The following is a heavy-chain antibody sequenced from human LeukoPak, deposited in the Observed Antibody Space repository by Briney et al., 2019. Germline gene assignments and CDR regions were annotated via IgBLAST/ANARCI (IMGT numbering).Heavy chain of an antibody. D-gene: IGHD3-16*01. CDR2: ISAYNGNT. Sequence: ASVKVSCKASGYTFTSYGISWVRQAPGQGLEWVGWISAYNGNTNYAQKLQGRVTMTTDTSTSTAYMELRSLRSDDTAVYYCARVAITFGGHAFDIWGQGTMVTVSS. CDR1: GYTFTSYG. J-gene: IGHJ3*02. V-gene: IGHV1-18*01. CDR3: ARVAITFGGHAFDI.